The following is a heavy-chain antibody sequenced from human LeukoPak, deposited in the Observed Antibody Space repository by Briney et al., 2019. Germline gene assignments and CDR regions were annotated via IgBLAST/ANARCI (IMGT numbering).Heavy chain of an antibody. CDR1: GGSISSSSYY. V-gene: IGHV4-39*01. J-gene: IGHJ4*02. CDR2: IYYSGST. Sequence: SETLSLTCTVSGGSISSSSYYWGWLRQPPGNGLEWIGSIYYSGSTYYNPSLKSRVTISVDTSKNQFSLKLSPVTAADTAVYYCARRRNFGSSWLKYFDYWGQGTLVTVSS. D-gene: IGHD6-13*01. CDR3: ARRRNFGSSWLKYFDY.